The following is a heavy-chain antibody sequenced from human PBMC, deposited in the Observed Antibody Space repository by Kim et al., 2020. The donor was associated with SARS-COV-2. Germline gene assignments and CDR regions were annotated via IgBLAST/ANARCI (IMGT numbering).Heavy chain of an antibody. CDR1: GGTFSSYA. CDR3: ARDFSLVFSSDSSGYPNRAYWAFDI. V-gene: IGHV1-69*13. CDR2: IIPIFGTA. D-gene: IGHD3-22*01. J-gene: IGHJ3*02. Sequence: SVKVSCKASGGTFSSYAISWVRQAPGQGLEWMGGIIPIFGTANYAQKFQGRVTITADESTSTAYMELSSLRSEDTAVYYCARDFSLVFSSDSSGYPNRAYWAFDIWGQGTMVTVSS.